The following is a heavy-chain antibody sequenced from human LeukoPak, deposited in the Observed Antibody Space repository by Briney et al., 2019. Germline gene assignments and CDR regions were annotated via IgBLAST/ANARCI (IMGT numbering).Heavy chain of an antibody. CDR3: ARGSSYFDY. V-gene: IGHV4-34*01. CDR2: INHSGST. Sequence: SEALSLTCAVYGGSLSGYYWSWIRQPPGKGLEWIGEINHSGSTNYNPSLKGRVTISVDTSKNQFSLKLSSVTAADTAVYYCARGSSYFDYWGQGTLVTVSS. CDR1: GGSLSGYY. D-gene: IGHD6-19*01. J-gene: IGHJ4*02.